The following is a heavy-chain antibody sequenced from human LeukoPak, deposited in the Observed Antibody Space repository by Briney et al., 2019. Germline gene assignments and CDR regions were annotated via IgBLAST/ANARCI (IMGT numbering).Heavy chain of an antibody. CDR1: GGSFSGYY. CDR3: ARIGYCSSTSCYPYYYGMDV. V-gene: IGHV4-34*01. J-gene: IGHJ6*02. CDR2: INHSGST. Sequence: SETLSLTCAVYGGSFSGYYWSWIRQPPGKGLEWIGEINHSGSTNYNPSLKSQVTISVDTSKNQFSLKLSSVTAADTAVYYCARIGYCSSTSCYPYYYGMDVWGQGTTVTVSS. D-gene: IGHD2-2*01.